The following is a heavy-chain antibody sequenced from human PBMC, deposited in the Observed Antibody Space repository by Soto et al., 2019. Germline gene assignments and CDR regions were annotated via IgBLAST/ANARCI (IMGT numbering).Heavy chain of an antibody. CDR2: IIPLYGTT. CDR1: RGTFSRYA. V-gene: IGHV1-69*12. Sequence: QVQLVQSGAEVKKPGSSVKVSCKASRGTFSRYAISWVRQAPGQGLEWMGGIIPLYGTTNYAQKFQGRVTSTADESTRVAYLELSSLRSEDTAIYYCATEGDAGIAAAGTAWFDRWGQGSQVTVSS. D-gene: IGHD6-13*01. CDR3: ATEGDAGIAAAGTAWFDR. J-gene: IGHJ5*02.